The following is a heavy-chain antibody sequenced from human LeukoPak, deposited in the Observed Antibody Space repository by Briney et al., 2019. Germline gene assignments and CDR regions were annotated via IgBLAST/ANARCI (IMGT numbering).Heavy chain of an antibody. CDR1: EFTFSNYW. V-gene: IGHV3-7*01. CDR2: IKQDGSEK. CDR3: ARDVGVGSGSYLSSINYYYYYMDV. Sequence: GGSLRLSCAASEFTFSNYWMSWVRQAPGKGLEWVANIKQDGSEKHHVDSVKGRFIISRDNAKNSLYLQMISLRAEDTAVYYCARDVGVGSGSYLSSINYYYYYMDVWGKGTTVTISS. J-gene: IGHJ6*03. D-gene: IGHD3-10*01.